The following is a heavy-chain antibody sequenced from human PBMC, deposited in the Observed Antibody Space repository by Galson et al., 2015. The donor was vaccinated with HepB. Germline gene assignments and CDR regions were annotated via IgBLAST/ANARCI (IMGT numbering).Heavy chain of an antibody. CDR2: ISGSGGTT. Sequence: SLRLSCAASEFTFTSYSMSWVRQAPGKGLEWVSSISGSGGTTYYADSVKGRFTVSRDNSKNTLYLQMNSLRVEDTAVYYCAKLLFPGEYSYGQSGWGQGTLVTVSS. CDR3: AKLLFPGEYSYGQSG. CDR1: EFTFTSYS. J-gene: IGHJ4*02. D-gene: IGHD5-18*01. V-gene: IGHV3-23*01.